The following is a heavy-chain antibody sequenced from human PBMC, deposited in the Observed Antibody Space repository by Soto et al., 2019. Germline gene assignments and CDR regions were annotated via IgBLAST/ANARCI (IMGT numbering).Heavy chain of an antibody. CDR2: IYYSGST. CDR3: EVHRHSSGEYGFDY. J-gene: IGHJ4*02. CDR1: GGSISSYY. V-gene: IGHV4-59*08. D-gene: IGHD5-18*01. Sequence: PSETLSLTCTVSGGSISSYYWSWIRQPPGKGLEWIGYIYYSGSTNYNPSLKSRVTISVDTSKNQFSLKLSSVTAAATAVYYCEVHRHSSGEYGFDYWGQGTRVTVSS.